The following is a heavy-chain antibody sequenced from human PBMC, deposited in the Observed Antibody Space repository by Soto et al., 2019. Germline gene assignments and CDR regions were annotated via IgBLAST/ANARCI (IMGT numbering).Heavy chain of an antibody. CDR1: GGSISSGGYS. CDR3: ARVPDR. J-gene: IGHJ5*02. D-gene: IGHD2-2*01. V-gene: IGHV4-30-2*01. Sequence: SETLSLTCAVSGGSISSGGYSWSWIRQPPGRGLEWIGYIYHSGSTYYNPSLKSRVTISVDRSKNQFSLKLSSVTAADTAVYYFARVPDRWGQGTLVTVSS. CDR2: IYHSGST.